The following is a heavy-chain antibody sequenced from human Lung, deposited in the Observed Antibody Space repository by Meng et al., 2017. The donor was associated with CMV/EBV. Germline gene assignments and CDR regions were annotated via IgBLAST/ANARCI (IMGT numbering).Heavy chain of an antibody. CDR3: ARDFKKRRGIFGTFSGGHYGLAV. CDR2: IIPTLGVT. J-gene: IGHJ6*02. CDR1: GGTFSNYA. D-gene: IGHD3-3*01. Sequence: SVXVSCKTYGGTFSNYAISWVRQAPGQGLEWMGGIIPTLGVTNYAQTFHGRLTITADKSTSTAYMALSSLTSEDTAVYHCARDFKKRRGIFGTFSGGHYGLAVWGQGTTVTVSS. V-gene: IGHV1-69*10.